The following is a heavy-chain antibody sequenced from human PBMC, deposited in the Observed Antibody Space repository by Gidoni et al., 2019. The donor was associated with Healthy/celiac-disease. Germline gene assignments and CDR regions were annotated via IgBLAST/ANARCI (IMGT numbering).Heavy chain of an antibody. CDR3: ARDRGSGIAAAGTQGAFDI. J-gene: IGHJ3*02. CDR1: GFTFSSYE. D-gene: IGHD6-13*01. Sequence: EVQLVESGGGLVQPGGSLRLSCAASGFTFSSYEMNWVRQAPGKGLEWVSYISSSGSTIYYADSVKGRFTISRDNAKNSLYLQMNSLRAEDTAVYYCARDRGSGIAAAGTQGAFDIWGQGTMVTVSS. V-gene: IGHV3-48*03. CDR2: ISSSGSTI.